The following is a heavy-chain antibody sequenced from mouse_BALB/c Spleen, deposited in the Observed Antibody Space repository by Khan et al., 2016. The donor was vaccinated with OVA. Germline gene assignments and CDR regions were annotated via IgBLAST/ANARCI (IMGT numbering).Heavy chain of an antibody. V-gene: IGHV5-4*02. Sequence: EVELVESGGGLVKPGGSLKLSCAASGFTFSDYYMYWVRQTPEKRLEWVATISDGGSYTYYPASVKGRFTISRDNAKNNLYLQMSSMKSEDTAMYYCARGENWTLDYWGQGTTLTVAS. CDR1: GFTFSDYY. D-gene: IGHD4-1*01. CDR3: ARGENWTLDY. CDR2: ISDGGSYT. J-gene: IGHJ2*01.